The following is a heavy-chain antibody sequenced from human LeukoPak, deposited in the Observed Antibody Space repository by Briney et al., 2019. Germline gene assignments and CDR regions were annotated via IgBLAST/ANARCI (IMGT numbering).Heavy chain of an antibody. CDR2: LSYDGSNE. J-gene: IGHJ4*02. CDR1: GFTFSSYG. CDR3: ARGRGSYSADY. Sequence: GGSLRLSCAASGFTFSSYGMHWVRQAPGKGLEWVALLSYDGSNECYADSVKGRFTISRDNSKNTLYLQMNSLRAEDTAVYYCARGRGSYSADYWGQGTLVTVSS. D-gene: IGHD1-26*01. V-gene: IGHV3-30*03.